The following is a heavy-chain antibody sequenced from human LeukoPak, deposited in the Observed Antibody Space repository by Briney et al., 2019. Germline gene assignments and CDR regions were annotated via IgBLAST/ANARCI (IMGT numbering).Heavy chain of an antibody. Sequence: QPGGSLRLSCTASGFTFSSYEMNWVRQAPGKGLEWVSYISSSGSTIYYADSVKGRFTISRDNAKNSLYLQMNSLRAEDTAVYYCAELGITMIGGVWGKGTTVTISS. V-gene: IGHV3-48*03. CDR2: ISSSGSTI. D-gene: IGHD3-10*02. CDR1: GFTFSSYE. CDR3: AELGITMIGGV. J-gene: IGHJ6*04.